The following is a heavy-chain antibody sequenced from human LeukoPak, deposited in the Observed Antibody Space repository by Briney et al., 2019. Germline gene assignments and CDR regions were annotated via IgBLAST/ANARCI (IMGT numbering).Heavy chain of an antibody. J-gene: IGHJ4*02. Sequence: SETLSLTCTVSGGSISSSYWNWIRQPAGEGLEWIGRIYTSGSTNYNPSLKSRVTMSVATSKNQFSLKLSSVTAADTAVYYCARVGDYGSGSYSPIDYWGQGTLVTVSS. D-gene: IGHD3-10*01. CDR2: IYTSGST. V-gene: IGHV4-4*07. CDR1: GGSISSSY. CDR3: ARVGDYGSGSYSPIDY.